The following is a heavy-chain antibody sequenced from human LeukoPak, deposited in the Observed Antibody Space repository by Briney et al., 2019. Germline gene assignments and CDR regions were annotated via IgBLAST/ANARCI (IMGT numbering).Heavy chain of an antibody. CDR3: ARGGYQRTYYYFDY. D-gene: IGHD2-2*01. V-gene: IGHV1-2*02. Sequence: ASVKVSCKASGYTFTGYYMHWVRQAPGQGLEWMGWINLNSGGTNYAQKFQGRVTMTRDTSISTAYMELSRLRSDDTAVYYCARGGYQRTYYYFDYWGQGTLVTVSS. CDR2: INLNSGGT. CDR1: GYTFTGYY. J-gene: IGHJ4*02.